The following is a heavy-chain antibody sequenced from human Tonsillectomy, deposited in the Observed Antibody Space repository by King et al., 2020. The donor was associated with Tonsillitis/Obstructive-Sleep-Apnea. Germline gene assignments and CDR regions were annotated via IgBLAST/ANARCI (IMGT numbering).Heavy chain of an antibody. CDR1: GFTVSSNY. Sequence: VQLVESGGGLVQPGGSLRLSCAASGFTVSSNYMSWVRQAPGKGLEWVSLIYRGGSKYYADSVKGRFTISRDNSKNTLELQMNSLRAEDTAVYYCARCDFWSGYYMDVWGKGTTVTVSS. V-gene: IGHV3-66*01. J-gene: IGHJ6*03. D-gene: IGHD3-3*01. CDR2: IYRGGSK. CDR3: ARCDFWSGYYMDV.